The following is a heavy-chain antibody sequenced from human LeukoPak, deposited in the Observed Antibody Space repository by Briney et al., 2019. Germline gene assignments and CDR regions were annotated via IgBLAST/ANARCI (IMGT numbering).Heavy chain of an antibody. CDR3: ARQANYYFHMDV. J-gene: IGHJ6*03. Sequence: SETLSLTCTVSGGSISSSDYYWGWIRQPPGEGLEWIGSLDYSGPTYYNPSLKSRVTISVDTSKNQFSLKLNSVTAADTAVYYCARQANYYFHMDVWGKGTTATVSS. CDR2: LDYSGPT. CDR1: GGSISSSDYY. V-gene: IGHV4-39*01.